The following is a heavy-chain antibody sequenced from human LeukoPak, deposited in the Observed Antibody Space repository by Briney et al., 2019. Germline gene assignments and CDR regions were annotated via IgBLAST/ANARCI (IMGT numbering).Heavy chain of an antibody. CDR1: GFTFSSYW. Sequence: GGSLRLSCVASGFTFSSYWMQWVRQAPGKGLEWVANIKQDGSEKYYADSVKGRFIISRDNAKNALYLQMSSLRAEDTAIYYCARRYFDYWGQGTLVTVSS. V-gene: IGHV3-7*03. CDR2: IKQDGSEK. CDR3: ARRYFDY. J-gene: IGHJ4*02.